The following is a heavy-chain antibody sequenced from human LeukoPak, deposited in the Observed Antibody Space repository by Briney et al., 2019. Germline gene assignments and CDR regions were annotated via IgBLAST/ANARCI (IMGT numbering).Heavy chain of an antibody. J-gene: IGHJ4*02. CDR3: AREEKSTWYEDF. CDR2: ISAYNGNT. D-gene: IGHD6-13*01. V-gene: IGHV1-18*01. CDR1: GYTFTSYA. Sequence: ASVKVSCKASGYTFTSYAMNWVRQAPGQGLEWMGWISAYNGNTKDAQKLQGRVTMTTDTSTSTAYMELRSLRSDDTAVYYCAREEKSTWYEDFWGQGTLVTVSS.